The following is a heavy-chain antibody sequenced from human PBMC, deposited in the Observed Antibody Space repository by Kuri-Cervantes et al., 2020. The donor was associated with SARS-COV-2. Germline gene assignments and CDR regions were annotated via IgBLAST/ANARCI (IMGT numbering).Heavy chain of an antibody. CDR2: IKQDGSEK. Sequence: GGSLRLSCAASGFTVNSNFMIWVRQAPGKGLEWVANIKQDGSEKYCVDSVKGRFTISRDNAKNSLYLQMNSLRAEDTAVYYCAKDGRMITFGDAFDIWGQGTMVTVSS. V-gene: IGHV3-7*03. D-gene: IGHD3-16*01. CDR1: GFTVNSNF. CDR3: AKDGRMITFGDAFDI. J-gene: IGHJ3*02.